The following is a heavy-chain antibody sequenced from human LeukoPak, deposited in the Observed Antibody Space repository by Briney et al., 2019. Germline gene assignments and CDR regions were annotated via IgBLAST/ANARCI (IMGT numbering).Heavy chain of an antibody. CDR3: TRVDTTMIQYYLDY. CDR2: IRTKAYGGTR. J-gene: IGHJ4*02. Sequence: GGSLRLSCTASGFTFGDYAMSWVRQAPGKGLQWVSFIRTKAYGGTREYAASVKGRFTISRDDSKSLAYLQMNSLKTEDTAVYFCTRVDTTMIQYYLDYWGQGTLVTVSS. D-gene: IGHD5-18*01. CDR1: GFTFGDYA. V-gene: IGHV3-49*04.